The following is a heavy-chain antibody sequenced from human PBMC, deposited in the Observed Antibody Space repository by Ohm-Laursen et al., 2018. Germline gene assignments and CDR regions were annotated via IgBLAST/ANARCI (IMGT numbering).Heavy chain of an antibody. J-gene: IGHJ4*02. CDR2: IYYSGST. D-gene: IGHD3-10*01. CDR3: ARGESQRYGSGRPIYYFDY. V-gene: IGHV4-59*07. Sequence: SDTLSLTCTVSGGSISSYYWSWIRQPPGKGLEWIGYIYYSGSTNYNPSLKSRVTISVDTSKNQFSLKLSSVTAADTAVYYCARGESQRYGSGRPIYYFDYWGQGTLVTVSS. CDR1: GGSISSYY.